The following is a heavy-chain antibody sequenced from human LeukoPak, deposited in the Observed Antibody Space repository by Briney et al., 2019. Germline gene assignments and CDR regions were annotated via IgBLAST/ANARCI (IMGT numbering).Heavy chain of an antibody. CDR3: TTDPEGVAAAETHWFDP. Sequence: GGSLRLSCAASGFSFSDAWMSWVRQIPGKGLEWVGRIESKTDGGTTDYAAPVKGRFTISRDDSKNTLNLQMNSLKTEDTAVYYCTTDPEGVAAAETHWFDPWGQGTLVTVSS. CDR2: IESKTDGGTT. V-gene: IGHV3-15*04. CDR1: GFSFSDAW. J-gene: IGHJ5*02. D-gene: IGHD6-13*01.